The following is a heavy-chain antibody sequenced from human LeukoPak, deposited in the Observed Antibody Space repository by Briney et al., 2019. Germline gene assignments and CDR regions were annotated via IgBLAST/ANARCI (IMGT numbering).Heavy chain of an antibody. CDR3: ARDHNYAFDI. Sequence: GGSLRLSCTASGFPFIEYSMNWVRQVPGQGLGWIAYIGIDSGNTKYADSVRGRFTISADKAKNSLYLQMNSLRVEDTAVYYCARDHNYAFDIWGQGTLVSVAS. V-gene: IGHV3-48*01. J-gene: IGHJ4*02. CDR2: IGIDSGNT. CDR1: GFPFIEYS. D-gene: IGHD1-1*01.